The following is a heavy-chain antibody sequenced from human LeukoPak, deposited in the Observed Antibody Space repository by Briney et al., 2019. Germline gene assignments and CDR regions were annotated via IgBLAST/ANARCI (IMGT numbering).Heavy chain of an antibody. V-gene: IGHV1-8*03. Sequence: GASVKVSCKASGYTFTSYDINWVRQATGQGLEWMGWMNPNSGNTGYAQKFQGRVTITRNTSISTAYMELSSLRSEDTAVYYCARSRDFWSGYYANWFDPWGQGTLVTVSS. D-gene: IGHD3-3*01. J-gene: IGHJ5*02. CDR2: MNPNSGNT. CDR1: GYTFTSYD. CDR3: ARSRDFWSGYYANWFDP.